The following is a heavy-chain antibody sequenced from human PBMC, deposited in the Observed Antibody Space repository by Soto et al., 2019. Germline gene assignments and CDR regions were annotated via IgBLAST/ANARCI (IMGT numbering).Heavy chain of an antibody. J-gene: IGHJ5*02. V-gene: IGHV4-4*07. CDR1: GDSIYMPGYY. CDR2: IYTTRSP. D-gene: IGHD4-17*01. Sequence: PSETLSVTCTVSGDSIYMPGYYWGWIRHPPGKGLEWIGRIYTTRSPNYNPSLKSRVTMSVDTSKNQFSLKLNLSSVTAADTAVYYCARSPAYGDYANLDTWGQGTLVTVSS. CDR3: ARSPAYGDYANLDT.